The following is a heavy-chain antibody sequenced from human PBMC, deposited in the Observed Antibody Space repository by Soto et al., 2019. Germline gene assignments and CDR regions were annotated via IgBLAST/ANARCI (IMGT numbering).Heavy chain of an antibody. CDR1: GDSVSSNSAA. Sequence: SPTLSLTCAISGDSVSSNSAAWNWIRQSPSRGLEWLGRTYYRSKWYNDYAVSVKSRITINPDTSKNQFSLQLNSVTPEDTAVYYCTKSYGDSNWFDPWGQGTLVTVSS. CDR3: TKSYGDSNWFDP. D-gene: IGHD4-17*01. J-gene: IGHJ5*02. CDR2: TYYRSKWYN. V-gene: IGHV6-1*01.